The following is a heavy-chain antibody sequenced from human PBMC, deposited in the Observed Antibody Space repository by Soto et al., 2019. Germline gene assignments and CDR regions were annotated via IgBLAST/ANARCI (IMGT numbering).Heavy chain of an antibody. V-gene: IGHV2-26*01. D-gene: IGHD3-10*01. CDR1: GFSLSNARMG. Sequence: SGPTLVNPTETLTLTCTVSGFSLSNARMGVSWIRQPPGKALEWLAHIFSNDEKSYSTSLKSRLTISKDTSKSQVVLTMTNMDPVDTATYYCARIPYNYGSGTGNWFDPWGQGTLVTVSS. CDR2: IFSNDEK. CDR3: ARIPYNYGSGTGNWFDP. J-gene: IGHJ5*02.